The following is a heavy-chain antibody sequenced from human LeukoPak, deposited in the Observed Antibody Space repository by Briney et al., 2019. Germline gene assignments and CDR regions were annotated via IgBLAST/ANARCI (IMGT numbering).Heavy chain of an antibody. Sequence: ASATVSCTASGGTFSSYAISWVRQAPGQGLEWMGWISAYNGNTNYAQKLQGRVTMTTDTSTSTAYMELRSLRSDDTAVYYCARAVEYSYGNWFDPWGQGTLVTVSS. CDR3: ARAVEYSYGNWFDP. CDR2: ISAYNGNT. CDR1: GGTFSSYA. V-gene: IGHV1-18*01. J-gene: IGHJ5*02. D-gene: IGHD5-18*01.